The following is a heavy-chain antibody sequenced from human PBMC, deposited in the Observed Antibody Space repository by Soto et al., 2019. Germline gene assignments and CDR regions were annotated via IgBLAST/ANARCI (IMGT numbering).Heavy chain of an antibody. V-gene: IGHV1-18*01. Sequence: GSSVKVSCNAFDYTVNFYGITEVRQAPGQGLEWMGWISGFNGNTNYAADLQGRVTMTTDTSTSTAYMELRGLRSDDTAVYYCARIGVSSGHESPDFDSWGQGTLVTVSS. CDR1: DYTVNFYG. J-gene: IGHJ4*02. CDR2: ISGFNGNT. CDR3: ARIGVSSGHESPDFDS. D-gene: IGHD3-16*01.